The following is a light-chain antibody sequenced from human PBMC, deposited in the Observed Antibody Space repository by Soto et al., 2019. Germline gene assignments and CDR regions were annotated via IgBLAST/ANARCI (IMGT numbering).Light chain of an antibody. Sequence: QSALTQPPSASGSPGQSVTISCTGTSSDVGAYNFVSWYQQHPGKVPKLMIYDVSNRPSGVSNRFSGSKSGNTASLTISGLQAVDEADYYCSSYTSSSTSVVFGGGTKVTVL. CDR2: DVS. V-gene: IGLV2-14*01. J-gene: IGLJ2*01. CDR3: SSYTSSSTSVV. CDR1: SSDVGAYNF.